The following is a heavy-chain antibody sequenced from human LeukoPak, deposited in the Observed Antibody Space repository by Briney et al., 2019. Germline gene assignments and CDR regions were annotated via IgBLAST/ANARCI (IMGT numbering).Heavy chain of an antibody. CDR2: IYYSGST. V-gene: IGHV4-39*07. D-gene: IGHD3-10*01. Sequence: SETLSLTCTVSGGSISSSSYYWGWIRQPPGKGLEWIGSIYYSGSTNYNPSLKSRVTISVDTSKNQFSLKLSSVTAADTAVYYCARLPSLWFGELLYYDYWGQGTLVTVSS. J-gene: IGHJ4*02. CDR3: ARLPSLWFGELLYYDY. CDR1: GGSISSSSYY.